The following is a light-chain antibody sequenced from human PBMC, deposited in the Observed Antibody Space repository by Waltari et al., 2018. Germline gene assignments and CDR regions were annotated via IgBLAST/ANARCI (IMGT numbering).Light chain of an antibody. J-gene: IGKJ2*01. CDR3: QHYHSLPYT. CDR1: QDITTS. Sequence: DIQLTQSPSSLSAAVGDRVTITCQATQDITTSLSWFQQKPGKAPQLLIDDASSLQAGVPSRFRGTGSGTAFSFTITSLQPEDSATYYCQHYHSLPYTFGRGTKLQIK. V-gene: IGKV1-33*01. CDR2: DAS.